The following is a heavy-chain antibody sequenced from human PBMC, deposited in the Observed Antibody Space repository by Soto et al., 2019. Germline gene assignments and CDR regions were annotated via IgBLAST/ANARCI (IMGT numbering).Heavy chain of an antibody. CDR3: ARDSSVTAMGTIEHLDY. CDR1: GYTFTGYY. V-gene: IGHV1-2*02. Sequence: RASVKVSCKASGYTFTGYYMHWVRQAPGQGLEWMGWINPNSGGTNYAQKFQGRVTMTRDTSISTAYMELSRLRSDDTAVYYCARDSSVTAMGTIEHLDYWGQGTLVTVSS. CDR2: INPNSGGT. D-gene: IGHD5-18*01. J-gene: IGHJ4*02.